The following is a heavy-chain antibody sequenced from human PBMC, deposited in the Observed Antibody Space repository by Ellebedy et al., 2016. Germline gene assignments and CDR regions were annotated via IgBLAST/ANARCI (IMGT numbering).Heavy chain of an antibody. Sequence: GESLKISXQGSGFGFSSNRIAWVRQMPGKGLEWMGIIYPGDSDTRYSPSFQGQVTISVDKSTSTAYLQWSSLKASDSGIYYCARQMEAPGSGADYWGQGTPVTVSS. CDR1: GFGFSSNR. CDR3: ARQMEAPGSGADY. D-gene: IGHD3-10*01. V-gene: IGHV5-51*01. CDR2: IYPGDSDT. J-gene: IGHJ4*02.